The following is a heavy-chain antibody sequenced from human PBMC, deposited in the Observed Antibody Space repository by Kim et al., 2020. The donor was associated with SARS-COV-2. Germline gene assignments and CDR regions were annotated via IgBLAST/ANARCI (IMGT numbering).Heavy chain of an antibody. Sequence: GGSLRLSCAASGFTFSRYGMHWVRQAPGKGLVWVSHINGDGSSTSYADSVKGRVTISRDNAKNTLYLQMNSLRAEDTAVYYCARGGGGSLDYWGQGTRV. D-gene: IGHD2-15*01. CDR1: GFTFSRYG. J-gene: IGHJ4*02. V-gene: IGHV3-74*01. CDR3: ARGGGGSLDY. CDR2: INGDGSST.